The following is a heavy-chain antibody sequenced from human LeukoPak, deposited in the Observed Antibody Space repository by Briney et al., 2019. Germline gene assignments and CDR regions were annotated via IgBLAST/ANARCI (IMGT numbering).Heavy chain of an antibody. Sequence: PGGSPRLSCAASGFTFSTYSMNRVRQAPGKGLEWVSSISSSSTYIDYADSVKGRFTTSRDNAKNSLYLQMNSLRAEDTAVYYCARYYCSGGSCYSDYWGQGILVPVSS. D-gene: IGHD2-15*01. J-gene: IGHJ4*02. CDR1: GFTFSTYS. CDR2: ISSSSTYI. CDR3: ARYYCSGGSCYSDY. V-gene: IGHV3-21*01.